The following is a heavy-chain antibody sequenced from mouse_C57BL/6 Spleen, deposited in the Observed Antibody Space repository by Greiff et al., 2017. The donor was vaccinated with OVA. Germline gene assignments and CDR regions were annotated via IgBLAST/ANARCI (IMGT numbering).Heavy chain of an antibody. CDR1: GYTFTSYW. V-gene: IGHV1-7*01. CDR3: ATALWDTAAGY. J-gene: IGHJ2*01. CDR2: INPSSGYT. Sequence: VQLQQSRAELAKPGASVKLSCKASGYTFTSYWMHWVKQRPGQGLEWIGYINPSSGYTKYNQKFKDKATLTADKSSSTAYMQLSSLTYEDSAVYYCATALWDTAAGYWGQGTTLTVSS. D-gene: IGHD4-1*01.